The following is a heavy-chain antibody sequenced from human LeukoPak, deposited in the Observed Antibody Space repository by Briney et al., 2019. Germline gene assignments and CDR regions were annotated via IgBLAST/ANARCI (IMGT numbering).Heavy chain of an antibody. J-gene: IGHJ4*02. CDR3: AKRSSRATRCFHFDY. D-gene: IGHD2-2*01. CDR2: ISASGDNT. Sequence: GGSLRLSCAASGLTFASYDMSWVRQAPGKGLEWVSTISASGDNTYYAGSVKGRFTISRDNSKNTLYLQMDSLRAEDTAVYYCAKRSSRATRCFHFDYWGQGTLVTVSS. CDR1: GLTFASYD. V-gene: IGHV3-23*01.